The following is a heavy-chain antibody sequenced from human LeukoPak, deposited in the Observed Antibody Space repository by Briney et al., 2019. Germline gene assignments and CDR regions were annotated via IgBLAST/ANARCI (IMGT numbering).Heavy chain of an antibody. CDR1: GYTFTSYG. CDR3: ARDSYDFLTGRYSGSGGDY. CDR2: ISGYNGNT. V-gene: IGHV1-18*01. J-gene: IGHJ4*02. Sequence: GASVKVSCKASGYTFTSYGISWVRQAPGQGLEWMGWISGYNGNTHYAQQFQGRVTMTTDTSTSTVYTELRTLRSDDTAVYYCARDSYDFLTGRYSGSGGDYWGQGTLVTVSS. D-gene: IGHD3/OR15-3a*01.